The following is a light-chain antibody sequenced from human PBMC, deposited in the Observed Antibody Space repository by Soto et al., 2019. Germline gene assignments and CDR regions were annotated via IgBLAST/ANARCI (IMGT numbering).Light chain of an antibody. CDR1: SSDVGAYNY. J-gene: IGLJ2*01. Sequence: QSALTQPPSVSGSPGQSVTISCTGTSSDVGAYNYVSWYQQHPGKAPQLIIYEVNRRPSGVPDRFSGSKSGSTASLTVSGLQAEDETDYFCSSYAGSNNLILFGGGTKLTVL. V-gene: IGLV2-8*01. CDR2: EVN. CDR3: SSYAGSNNLIL.